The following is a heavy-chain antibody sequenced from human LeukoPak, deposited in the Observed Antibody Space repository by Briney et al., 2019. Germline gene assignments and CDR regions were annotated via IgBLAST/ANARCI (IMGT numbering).Heavy chain of an antibody. J-gene: IGHJ4*02. CDR2: TNPNSGNT. V-gene: IGHV1-8*01. D-gene: IGHD6-19*01. CDR3: ARVAGSIDY. Sequence: PSVKVSCKASGYTFTRYDINWVRQATGQGLEWMGWTNPNSGNTGYAQKFQGRVTMTRDTSTSTAYMELSSLRSEDTAVYYCARVAGSIDYWGQGTLVTVSS. CDR1: GYTFTRYD.